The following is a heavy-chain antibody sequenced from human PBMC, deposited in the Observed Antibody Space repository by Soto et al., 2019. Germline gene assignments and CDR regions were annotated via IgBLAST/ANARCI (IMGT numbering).Heavy chain of an antibody. D-gene: IGHD1-1*01. J-gene: IGHJ6*02. CDR1: GYTFTSYD. CDR2: MHPNGGNK. CDR3: ARERTGTTSMDV. Sequence: QVQLVQSGAEVKKPGGSVKVSCKASGYTFTSYDINWVRQATGQGREWMGWMHPNGGNKGYAQKFQGRVTMTRNTSISTAYIEMSSLSSEDTAVYYCARERTGTTSMDVWGQGTTVTVSS. V-gene: IGHV1-8*01.